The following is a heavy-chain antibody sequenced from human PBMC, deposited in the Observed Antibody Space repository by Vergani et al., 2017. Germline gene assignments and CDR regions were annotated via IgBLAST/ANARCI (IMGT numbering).Heavy chain of an antibody. CDR3: ARGGCSGGSCPLDY. CDR2: ISYDGSNK. V-gene: IGHV3-30-3*01. J-gene: IGHJ4*02. CDR1: GFTFSNFP. D-gene: IGHD2-15*01. Sequence: QVQLVESGGGVVQPGRSLRLSCAVSGFTFSNFPMHWVRQAPGKGLEWVAVISYDGSNKYYADSVKGRFTISRDNSKNTLYLQMNSLRAEDTAVYYCARGGCSGGSCPLDYWGQGTLVTVSS.